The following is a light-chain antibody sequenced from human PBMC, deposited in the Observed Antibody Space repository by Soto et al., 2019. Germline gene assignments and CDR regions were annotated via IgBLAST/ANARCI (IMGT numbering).Light chain of an antibody. CDR1: QSVSSSY. V-gene: IGKV3-20*01. J-gene: IGKJ3*01. CDR2: GAS. CDR3: QRYGSSPIFT. Sequence: EMVLTQSPGTLSLSPGERATLSCRASQSVSSSYLAWYQQKPGQAPRLLIHGASSRATGIPDRFSGSVSVTDFTLTISTLEPEDFAVYYCQRYGSSPIFTFGPGTKVDIK.